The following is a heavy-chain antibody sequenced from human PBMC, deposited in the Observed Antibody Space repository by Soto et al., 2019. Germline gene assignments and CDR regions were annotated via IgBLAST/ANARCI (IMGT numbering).Heavy chain of an antibody. V-gene: IGHV1-18*04. CDR2: ISGYNGNI. D-gene: IGHD2-15*01. Sequence: QGQLVQSGAEVKKPGASVNVSCKASGYTSSIYGISWVRQAPGQGLEWMAWISGYNGNIKYAQKFQGRVTVATDTTATGAYMELRCVRSDDTAVYYCARDVSGRTYPWFFDLWGRGTLVTFSS. CDR1: GYTSSIYG. J-gene: IGHJ2*01. CDR3: ARDVSGRTYPWFFDL.